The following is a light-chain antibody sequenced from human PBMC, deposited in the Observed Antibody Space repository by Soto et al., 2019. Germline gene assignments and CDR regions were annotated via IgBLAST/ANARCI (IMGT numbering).Light chain of an antibody. J-gene: IGKJ4*01. Sequence: DIQMTQFPSTLSASVGDRVTITCRASQSISSWLAWYQQRPGKAPKFLIYKASNLESGVPSRFSGSGSGTEFTLTISSLQPDDFATYYCQQYNSYPLTFGGGTKVDIK. V-gene: IGKV1-5*03. CDR2: KAS. CDR3: QQYNSYPLT. CDR1: QSISSW.